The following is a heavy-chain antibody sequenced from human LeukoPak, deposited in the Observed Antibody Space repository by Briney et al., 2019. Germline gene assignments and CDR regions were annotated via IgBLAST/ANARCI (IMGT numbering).Heavy chain of an antibody. Sequence: PSQTLSLTCTVSGGSISSGSYYWSWIRQPAGKGLEWIGRIYTSGSTNYNPSLKSRVTISVDTSKNQFSLKLSSVTAADTAVYYCASTSSGWYVRYFDYRGQGTLVTVSS. D-gene: IGHD6-19*01. CDR3: ASTSSGWYVRYFDY. J-gene: IGHJ4*02. V-gene: IGHV4-61*02. CDR1: GGSISSGSYY. CDR2: IYTSGST.